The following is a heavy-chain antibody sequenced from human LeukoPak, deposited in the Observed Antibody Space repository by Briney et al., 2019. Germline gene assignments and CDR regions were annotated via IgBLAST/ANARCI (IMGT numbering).Heavy chain of an antibody. Sequence: ASVKVSCKASGNTFTNNGISWVRQAPGQGLEWMGWISGYNGNTNYAQKFQGRVTMTTDTSTSTAYMELRSLRSDDTAVYYCARDAEYCSGGSCSEFDYWGQGTLVTVSS. CDR2: ISGYNGNT. J-gene: IGHJ4*02. V-gene: IGHV1-18*01. D-gene: IGHD2-15*01. CDR3: ARDAEYCSGGSCSEFDY. CDR1: GNTFTNNG.